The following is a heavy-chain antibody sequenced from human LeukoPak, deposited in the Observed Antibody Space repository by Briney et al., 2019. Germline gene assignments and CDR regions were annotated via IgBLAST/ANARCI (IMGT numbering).Heavy chain of an antibody. CDR1: GFTFSSYS. D-gene: IGHD3-9*01. CDR2: ISSSSSTI. V-gene: IGHV3-48*04. CDR3: AREYYDILTGYYNYFDY. Sequence: PGGSLRLSCAASGFTFSSYSMNWVRQAPGKGLEWVSYISSSSSTIYYADSVKGRFTISRDNAKNSLYLQMNSLRAEDTAVYYCAREYYDILTGYYNYFDYWGQGTLVTVSS. J-gene: IGHJ4*02.